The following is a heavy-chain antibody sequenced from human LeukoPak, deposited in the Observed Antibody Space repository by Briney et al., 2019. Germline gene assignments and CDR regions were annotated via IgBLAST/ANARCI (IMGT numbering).Heavy chain of an antibody. CDR2: ISGSGGST. D-gene: IGHD2-2*01. J-gene: IGHJ4*02. CDR1: GFTFSNYG. Sequence: PGGSLRLSCAASGFTFSNYGMTWVRQARGKGLEWVSAISGSGGSTYYADSVKGRFTISRDNSKNTLYLQMNSLRAEDTTVYYCAKDLADIVVVPAVTIDYWGQGTLVTVSS. V-gene: IGHV3-23*01. CDR3: AKDLADIVVVPAVTIDY.